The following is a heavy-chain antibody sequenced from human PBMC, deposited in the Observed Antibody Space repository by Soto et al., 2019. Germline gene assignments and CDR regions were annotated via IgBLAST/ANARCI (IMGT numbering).Heavy chain of an antibody. D-gene: IGHD2-15*01. CDR3: ARDLVGYCSGGSCPRESNFDY. CDR2: IYYSGST. J-gene: IGHJ4*02. Sequence: SETLSLTCTVSGGSIRSYYLSWIRQPPGKGLEWIGYIYYSGSTNYNPSLKSRVTISVDKSKNQFSLKLSSVTAADTAVYYCARDLVGYCSGGSCPRESNFDYWGQGTLVTVSS. V-gene: IGHV4-59*12. CDR1: GGSIRSYY.